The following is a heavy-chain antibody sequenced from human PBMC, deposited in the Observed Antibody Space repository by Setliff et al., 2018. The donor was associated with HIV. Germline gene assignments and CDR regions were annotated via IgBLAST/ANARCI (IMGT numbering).Heavy chain of an antibody. V-gene: IGHV4-4*09. CDR1: GDSIKSHH. D-gene: IGHD4-4*01. CDR2: TDASGDT. Sequence: SETLSLTCTVSGDSIKSHHWSWIRQPAGKGLEWLAYTDASGDTNNNPSLKGRVIISLDTSKNQFSLNPNSVTAAYTAVYYCARQLDYTSGHSFDYWGPGTLVTVSS. CDR3: ARQLDYTSGHSFDY. J-gene: IGHJ4*02.